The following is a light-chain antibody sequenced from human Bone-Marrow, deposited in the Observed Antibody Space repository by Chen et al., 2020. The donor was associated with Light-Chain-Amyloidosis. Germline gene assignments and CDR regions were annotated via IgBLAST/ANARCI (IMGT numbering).Light chain of an antibody. J-gene: IGKJ4*01. Sequence: EVVLTQSPATLSSSPGERATPSCRASQTISTHLVWYQQKPGQVPRLLIYDASTRATGIPARCSGSGSGTDFTLSISSLEAEDFAVYYCQHRGGWPPLSFGGGTKIEIK. V-gene: IGKV3-11*01. CDR3: QHRGGWPPLS. CDR2: DAS. CDR1: QTISTH.